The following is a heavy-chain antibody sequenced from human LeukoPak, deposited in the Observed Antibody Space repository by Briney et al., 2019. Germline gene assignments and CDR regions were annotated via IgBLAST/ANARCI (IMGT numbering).Heavy chain of an antibody. CDR1: GFTVSSNY. CDR2: ISGSASST. Sequence: GGSLRLSCAASGFTVSSNYMSWVRQAPGKGLEWVSAISGSASSTYYADSVKGRFTISRDNSKNTLYLQMNSLRAEDTAVYYCARDRTTYYYDSSGYSALFDYWGQGTLVTVSS. D-gene: IGHD3-22*01. V-gene: IGHV3-66*03. J-gene: IGHJ4*02. CDR3: ARDRTTYYYDSSGYSALFDY.